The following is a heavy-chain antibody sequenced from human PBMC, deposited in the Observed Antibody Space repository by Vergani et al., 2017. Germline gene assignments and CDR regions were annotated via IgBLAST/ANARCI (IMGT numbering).Heavy chain of an antibody. V-gene: IGHV1-46*03. CDR3: ARYAADMGAFPAPFDY. CDR1: GYSFTSYY. D-gene: IGHD6-13*01. J-gene: IGHJ4*02. Sequence: QVQLVQSGAEVKRPGASVKISCKASGYSFTSYYLNWVLPAPGQGLEWMGIINPDGGSTNTAPKFQGRITMTRDTSTNTVYMDLSNLRSEDTAIYYCARYAADMGAFPAPFDYWGQGTLVTVSS. CDR2: INPDGGST.